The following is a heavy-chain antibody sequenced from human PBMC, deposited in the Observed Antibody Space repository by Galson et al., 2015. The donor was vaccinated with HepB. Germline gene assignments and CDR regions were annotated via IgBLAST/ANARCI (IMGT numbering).Heavy chain of an antibody. CDR1: GFTFSNYA. CDR3: AKERQWLRGYYFDY. CDR2: ISGSGGNR. J-gene: IGHJ4*02. Sequence: LRLSCAASGFTFSNYAMSWVRQAPGKGLEWVSAISGSGGNRYYADSVKGRFTISRDNSKNTLYLQMNSLRAEDTAVYYCAKERQWLRGYYFDYWGQGTLVTVSS. D-gene: IGHD5-12*01. V-gene: IGHV3-23*01.